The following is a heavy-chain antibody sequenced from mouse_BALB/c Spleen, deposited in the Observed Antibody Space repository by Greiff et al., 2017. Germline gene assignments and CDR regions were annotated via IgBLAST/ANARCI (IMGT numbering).Heavy chain of an antibody. CDR2: ISSGGGST. J-gene: IGHJ3*01. CDR1: GFAFSSYD. D-gene: IGHD1-2*01. Sequence: EVQVVESGGGLVKPGGSLKLSCAASGFAFSSYDMSWVRQTPEKRLEWVAYISSGGGSTYYPDTVKGRFTISRDNAKNTLYLQMSSLKSEDTAMYYCARHEGGYPFAYWGQGTLVTVSA. CDR3: ARHEGGYPFAY. V-gene: IGHV5-12-1*01.